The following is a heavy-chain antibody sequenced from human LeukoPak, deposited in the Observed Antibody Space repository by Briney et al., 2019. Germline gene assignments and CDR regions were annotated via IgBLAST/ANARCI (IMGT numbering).Heavy chain of an antibody. V-gene: IGHV4-4*09. CDR1: GGSISSYY. CDR3: ARLVRLYNWFDP. J-gene: IGHJ5*02. D-gene: IGHD2-15*01. Sequence: SETLSLTCTVSGGSISSYYWSWIRQPPGKGLEWIGYIYTSGSTNHNPSLKSRVTISVDTSKNQFSLKLSSVTAADTAVYYCARLVRLYNWFDPWGQGTLVTVSS. CDR2: IYTSGST.